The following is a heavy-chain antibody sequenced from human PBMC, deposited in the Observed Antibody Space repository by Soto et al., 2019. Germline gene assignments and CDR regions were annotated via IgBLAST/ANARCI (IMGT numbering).Heavy chain of an antibody. CDR1: GYTFTGYY. D-gene: IGHD1-26*01. CDR2: INPNSGGT. Sequence: VQSGAEVKKPGASVKVSCKASGYTFTGYYMHWVRQAPGQGLEWMGWINPNSGGTNYAQKFQGRVTMTRDTSISTAYMELSRLRSDDTAVYYCARGFGGSYYGAPHWGMDVWGQGTTVTVSS. V-gene: IGHV1-2*02. J-gene: IGHJ6*02. CDR3: ARGFGGSYYGAPHWGMDV.